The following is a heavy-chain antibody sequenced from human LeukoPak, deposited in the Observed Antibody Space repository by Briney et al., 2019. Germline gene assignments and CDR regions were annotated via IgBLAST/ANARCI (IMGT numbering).Heavy chain of an antibody. CDR1: GFTVSSNY. Sequence: GGSLRLSCAASGFTVSSNYMSWVRQAPGKGLEWVSVIYSGGSTYYAHSVKGRFTISRDNSKNTLYLQMNSLRAEDTAVYYCASATTVVTLFDYWGQGTLVTVSS. D-gene: IGHD4-23*01. J-gene: IGHJ4*02. CDR2: IYSGGST. CDR3: ASATTVVTLFDY. V-gene: IGHV3-66*01.